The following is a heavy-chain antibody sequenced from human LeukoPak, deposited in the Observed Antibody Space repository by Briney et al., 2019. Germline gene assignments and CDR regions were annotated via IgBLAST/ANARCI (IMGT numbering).Heavy chain of an antibody. V-gene: IGHV1-18*04. CDR2: ISAYNGNT. CDR1: GYTFTNYY. CDR3: ARKRPRI. Sequence: ASVKVSCKASGYTFTNYYIHWVRQAPGQGLEWMGWISAYNGNTNYAQKFQGRVTMTRDMSTSTVYMELSSLRSEDTAVYYCARKRPRIWGQGTMVTVSS. J-gene: IGHJ3*02.